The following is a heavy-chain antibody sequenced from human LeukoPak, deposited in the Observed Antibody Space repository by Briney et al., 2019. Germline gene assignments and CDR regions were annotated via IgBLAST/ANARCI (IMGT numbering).Heavy chain of an antibody. Sequence: VASVKVSCKASGYTFTSYGMSWVRQAPGQGLEWMGWISAYNDNTNYAQKLQGRVTMTTDTSTSTAYMELRSLRSDDTAVYYCARDYTGDAFDIWGQGTMVTVSS. V-gene: IGHV1-18*01. CDR1: GYTFTSYG. D-gene: IGHD1-1*01. CDR3: ARDYTGDAFDI. J-gene: IGHJ3*02. CDR2: ISAYNDNT.